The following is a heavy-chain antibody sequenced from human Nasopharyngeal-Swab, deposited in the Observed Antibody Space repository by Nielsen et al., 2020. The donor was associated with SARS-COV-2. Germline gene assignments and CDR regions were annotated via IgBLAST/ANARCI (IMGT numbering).Heavy chain of an antibody. CDR2: IYYSGST. CDR1: GGSISSGDYY. CDR3: ARDAPPYDSSGYYRYGMDV. Sequence: SETLSLTCTVSGGSISSGDYYWSWIRQPPGKGLEWIGYIYYSGSTYYNPSLKSRVTISVDTSKNQFSLKLSSVTAADTAVYYCARDAPPYDSSGYYRYGMDVWGQGTTVTVSS. V-gene: IGHV4-30-4*01. D-gene: IGHD3-22*01. J-gene: IGHJ6*02.